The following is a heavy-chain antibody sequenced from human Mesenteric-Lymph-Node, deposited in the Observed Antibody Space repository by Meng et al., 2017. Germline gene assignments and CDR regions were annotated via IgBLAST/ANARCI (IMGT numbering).Heavy chain of an antibody. V-gene: IGHV1-3*01. CDR3: ARAYKESEDSNENWFDP. J-gene: IGHJ5*02. D-gene: IGHD5-24*01. Sequence: ASVKVSCKASGYTFTSYAMHWVRQAPGQRLEWMGWINAGNGNTKYSQKFQGRVTITRDTSASTAYMELSSLRSEDTAVYYCARAYKESEDSNENWFDPWGQGTLVTVSS. CDR1: GYTFTSYA. CDR2: INAGNGNT.